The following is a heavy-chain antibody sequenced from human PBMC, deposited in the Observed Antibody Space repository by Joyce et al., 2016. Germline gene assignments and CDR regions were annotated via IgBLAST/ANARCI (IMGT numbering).Heavy chain of an antibody. J-gene: IGHJ4*02. V-gene: IGHV3-30*18. CDR1: GFTFRSYG. D-gene: IGHD6-25*01. CDR3: AKDRETSAVLDF. CDR2: ISNDGKNK. Sequence: QAQLVASGGGVVQPGWSLRLSCAVSGFTFRSYGRNWVRQAQGKGMEWVAVISNDGKNKNYADSVNGRFTVSRDNSKKILSLQMNSLRPEDTAVYYCAKDRETSAVLDFWGQGTPVTVSS.